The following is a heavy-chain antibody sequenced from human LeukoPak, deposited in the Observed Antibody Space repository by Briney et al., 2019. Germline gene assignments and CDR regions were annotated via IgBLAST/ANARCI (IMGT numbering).Heavy chain of an antibody. J-gene: IGHJ4*02. CDR2: INSDGSNT. Sequence: GGSLRLSCAASGFTFSTHWMHWVRQAAGKGLVWVSRINSDGSNTSYADSVKGRFTISRDNAKNTLYLQMNSLRAEDTAVYYCAKWSGDYVPFDYWGQGTLVTVSS. CDR1: GFTFSTHW. V-gene: IGHV3-74*01. D-gene: IGHD4-17*01. CDR3: AKWSGDYVPFDY.